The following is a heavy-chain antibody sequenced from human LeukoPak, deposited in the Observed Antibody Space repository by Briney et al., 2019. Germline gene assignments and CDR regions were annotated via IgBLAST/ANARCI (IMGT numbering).Heavy chain of an antibody. J-gene: IGHJ6*02. CDR1: GGTFSDYA. CDR2: IIPIFGTA. CDR3: ARETRSSSGNYYYYGMDV. D-gene: IGHD6-13*01. V-gene: IGHV1-69*06. Sequence: GASVKVSCKASGGTFSDYAINWVRQAPGQGLEWMGGIIPIFGTAYYARKFQGRVTITADKSTSTAYMELSSLRSEDTAVYYCARETRSSSGNYYYYGMDVWGQGTTVTVSS.